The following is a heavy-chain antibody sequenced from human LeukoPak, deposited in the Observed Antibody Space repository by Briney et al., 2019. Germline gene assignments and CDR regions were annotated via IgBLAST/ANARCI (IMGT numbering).Heavy chain of an antibody. D-gene: IGHD6-6*01. CDR1: GFTFSSYA. V-gene: IGHV3-30-3*01. Sequence: PGGSLRLSCAASGFTFSSYAMHWVRQAPGKGLEWVAIISYDGSNKYYADSVKGRFTISRDNSKNTLYLQMNSLSAEDTAVYYCAREVAAYFDYWGQGTLVTVSS. CDR3: AREVAAYFDY. CDR2: ISYDGSNK. J-gene: IGHJ4*02.